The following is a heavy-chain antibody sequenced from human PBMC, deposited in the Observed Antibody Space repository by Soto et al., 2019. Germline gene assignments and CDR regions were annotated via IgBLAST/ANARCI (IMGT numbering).Heavy chain of an antibody. J-gene: IGHJ4*02. CDR3: ARARTVSGSYYYYFDY. V-gene: IGHV1-18*01. CDR1: GYTFTSYG. CDR2: ISGYNGNT. Sequence: QVQLVQSGAEVKKPGASVKVSCKTSGYTFTSYGVNYVRQAPGQGLEWMGWISGYNGNTNYAQNLQDRVTMTIDTSTATVYMELRGLRSDDTAVYYCARARTVSGSYYYYFDYLGQGTLVTVSS. D-gene: IGHD3-10*01.